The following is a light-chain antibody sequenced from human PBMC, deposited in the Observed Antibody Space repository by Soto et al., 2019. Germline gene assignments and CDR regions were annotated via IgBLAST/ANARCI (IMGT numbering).Light chain of an antibody. CDR1: QSISSY. CDR2: AAS. J-gene: IGKJ4*01. CDR3: QQSYGSPLP. V-gene: IGKV1-39*01. Sequence: DVQMTQSPSSLSASVGDRVTITCRASQSISSYLNWYQQRPGKAPNNLIYAASRLQSGVPSRFSGGGSETDFTLTISNLQLEDVATYYCQQSYGSPLPFGGGTKVEIK.